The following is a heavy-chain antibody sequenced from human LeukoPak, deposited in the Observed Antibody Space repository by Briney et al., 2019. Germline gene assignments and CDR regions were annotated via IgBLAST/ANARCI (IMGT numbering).Heavy chain of an antibody. D-gene: IGHD3-3*01. Sequence: ASVKVSCKASGYTFTGYYMHWVRQAPGQGLEWMGWINPNSGGTNYAQKFQGRVTMTRDTSISTAYMELSRLRSDDTAVYYCARGPYDVWSGYRLDAFDIWGQGTMVTVSS. J-gene: IGHJ3*02. CDR3: ARGPYDVWSGYRLDAFDI. CDR1: GYTFTGYY. V-gene: IGHV1-2*02. CDR2: INPNSGGT.